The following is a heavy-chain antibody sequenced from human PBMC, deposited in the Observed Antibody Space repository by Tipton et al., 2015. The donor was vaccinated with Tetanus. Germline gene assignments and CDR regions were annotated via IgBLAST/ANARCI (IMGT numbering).Heavy chain of an antibody. CDR2: IYFSGST. V-gene: IGHV4-31*03. Sequence: TLSLTCTVSGGSISRGGYYWTWIRQHPGKGLEWIGDIYFSGSTYYNPSLKSRVTISVDTSKNQFSLKLNSVTAADTAVYYCARDQARGARGWNYFDYWGQGTPVTVSS. CDR1: GGSISRGGYY. CDR3: ARDQARGARGWNYFDY. J-gene: IGHJ4*02. D-gene: IGHD1-26*01.